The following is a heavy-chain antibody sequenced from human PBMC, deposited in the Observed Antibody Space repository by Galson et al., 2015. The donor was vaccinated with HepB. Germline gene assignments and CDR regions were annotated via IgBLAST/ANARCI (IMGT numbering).Heavy chain of an antibody. CDR3: TTRSYYYDSSGYYYKGAFDI. CDR1: GFTFSNTW. V-gene: IGHV3-15*07. Sequence: SLRLSCAASGFTFSNTWMNWVRQAPGKGLEWVGRIKSKTDGGTTDYAAPVKGRFTISRDDSKNTLYLQMNSLKTEDTAVYYCTTRSYYYDSSGYYYKGAFDIWGQGTMVTVSS. CDR2: IKSKTDGGTT. D-gene: IGHD3-22*01. J-gene: IGHJ3*02.